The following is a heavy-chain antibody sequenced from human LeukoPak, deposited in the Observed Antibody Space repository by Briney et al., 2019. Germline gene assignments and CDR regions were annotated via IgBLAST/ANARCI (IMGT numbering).Heavy chain of an antibody. CDR3: ARGYSSGWYAGAAFDI. CDR1: GFIFSSYW. CDR2: INQDGSNK. Sequence: PGGSLRLSCAASGFIFSSYWMNWVRQAPGKGLEWVANINQDGSNKYYVDSVKGRFTISRDNAKNSLYLQMDSLRAEGTALYYCARGYSSGWYAGAAFDIWGQGTMVTVSS. J-gene: IGHJ3*02. V-gene: IGHV3-7*04. D-gene: IGHD6-19*01.